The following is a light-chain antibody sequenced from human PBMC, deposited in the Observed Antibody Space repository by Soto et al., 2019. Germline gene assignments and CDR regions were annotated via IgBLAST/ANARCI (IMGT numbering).Light chain of an antibody. V-gene: IGLV2-23*02. Sequence: QSALTQPASVSGSPGQSITVSCTRSSSHVGSYDFVSWYQQHPGKAPKVLIYEVTKRPSGVSNRFSGSKSGNTASLTNSGLQADDEADYYCCADAGSSRYVFGTGTKLTVL. CDR2: EVT. J-gene: IGLJ1*01. CDR3: CADAGSSRYV. CDR1: SSHVGSYDF.